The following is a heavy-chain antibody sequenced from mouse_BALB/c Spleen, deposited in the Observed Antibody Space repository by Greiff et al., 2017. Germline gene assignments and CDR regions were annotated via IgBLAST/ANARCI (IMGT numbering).Heavy chain of an antibody. D-gene: IGHD1-1*01. V-gene: IGHV1-69*02. J-gene: IGHJ2*01. CDR3: TRDLSPMYYFDY. CDR1: GYTFTSYW. CDR2: IYPSDSYT. Sequence: QVQLQQPGAELVRPGASVKLSCKASGYTFTSYWINWVKQRPGQGLEWIGNIYPSDSYTNYNQKFKDKATLTVDKSSSTAYMQLSSPTSEDSAVYYCTRDLSPMYYFDYWGQGTTLTVSS.